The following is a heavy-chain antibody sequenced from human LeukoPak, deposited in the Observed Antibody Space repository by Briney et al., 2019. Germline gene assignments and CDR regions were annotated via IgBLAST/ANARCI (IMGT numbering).Heavy chain of an antibody. CDR1: GGXISGYY. CDR3: ARLRNYDNSGYYPFDY. CDR2: IYYSGGT. Sequence: SETLSLTCTVSGGXISGYYCSWIRQPPGKGLEWIGYIYYSGGTNYNPSLKSRVTISVDTSKNQFSLKLSSVTAADTAVYYCARLRNYDNSGYYPFDYWGQGTLVTVSS. V-gene: IGHV4-59*08. D-gene: IGHD3-22*01. J-gene: IGHJ4*02.